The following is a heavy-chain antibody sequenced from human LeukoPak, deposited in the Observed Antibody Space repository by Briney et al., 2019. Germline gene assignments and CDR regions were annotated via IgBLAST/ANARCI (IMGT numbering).Heavy chain of an antibody. V-gene: IGHV3-7*01. CDR3: TRGYCGYTSCSPPPDS. D-gene: IGHD2-21*01. Sequence: GGSLRLSCAASGFTFSRYWMTWVRQAPGKGLEWVANINQGGSEKYYVDSVKGRFTISRDNGKNSLYLQMNSLRAEDTAVYYCTRGYCGYTSCSPPPDSWGQGTLVTVSS. J-gene: IGHJ4*02. CDR2: INQGGSEK. CDR1: GFTFSRYW.